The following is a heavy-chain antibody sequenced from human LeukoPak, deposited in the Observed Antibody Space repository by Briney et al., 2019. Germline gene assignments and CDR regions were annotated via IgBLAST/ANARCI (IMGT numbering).Heavy chain of an antibody. Sequence: GGSLRLSCAASGFTFGYYSMYWVRQAPGRGLEWVSYISSRSSTIYYADSVKGRFTTSRDNAKNSLYLQVISLRDEDTAVYYCARGEEYWGQGTLVTVSS. V-gene: IGHV3-48*02. J-gene: IGHJ4*02. CDR3: ARGEEY. CDR2: ISSRSSTI. CDR1: GFTFGYYS.